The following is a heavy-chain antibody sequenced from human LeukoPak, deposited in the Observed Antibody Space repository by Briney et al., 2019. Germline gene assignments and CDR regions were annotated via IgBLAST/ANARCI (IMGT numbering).Heavy chain of an antibody. V-gene: IGHV1-69*05. Sequence: GSSVKVSCKASGGTFSSYAISRVRQAPGQGLEWMGRIIPIFGTANYAQKFQGRVTITTDESTSTAYMELSSLRSEDTAVYYCARVGPYSGSYGGWFDPWGQGTLVTVSS. J-gene: IGHJ5*02. CDR2: IIPIFGTA. CDR3: ARVGPYSGSYGGWFDP. CDR1: GGTFSSYA. D-gene: IGHD1-26*01.